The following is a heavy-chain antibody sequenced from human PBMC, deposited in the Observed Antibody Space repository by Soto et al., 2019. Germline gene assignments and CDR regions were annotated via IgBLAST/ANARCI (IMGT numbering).Heavy chain of an antibody. CDR1: GFSFSGHW. Sequence: EVQLVESGGGLVQPGGSLRLACAASGFSFSGHWMSWVRQAPGKGLEWVAKIKPDGSDKYYVDSVRGRFTISRDNAENSLYLLTNSLTAEDTAGYYCVRDVSWSFDYWGQGTLVTVSS. V-gene: IGHV3-7*01. J-gene: IGHJ4*02. CDR2: IKPDGSDK. D-gene: IGHD3-3*01. CDR3: VRDVSWSFDY.